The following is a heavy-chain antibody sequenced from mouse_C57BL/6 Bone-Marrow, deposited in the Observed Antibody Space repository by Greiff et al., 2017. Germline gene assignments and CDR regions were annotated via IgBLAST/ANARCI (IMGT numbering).Heavy chain of an antibody. CDR2: IYPGNSDT. CDR3: TRGRLRRGAMDY. V-gene: IGHV1-5*01. CDR1: GYTFTSYW. D-gene: IGHD2-4*01. Sequence: EVQLPQSGTVLARPGASVKMSCKTSGYTFTSYWMHWVKQRPGQGLAWIGAIYPGNSDTSYNQKFKGKAKLTAVTSASTAYMELSSLTNEDSAVYYCTRGRLRRGAMDYWGQGTSVTVSS. J-gene: IGHJ4*01.